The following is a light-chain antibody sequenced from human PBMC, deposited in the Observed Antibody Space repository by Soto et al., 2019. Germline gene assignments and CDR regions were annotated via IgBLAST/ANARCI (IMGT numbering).Light chain of an antibody. J-gene: IGLJ2*01. Sequence: QSVLTQPPSTSGTPGQRVTISCSGSNSNIGNNYVSWYEQLPGTAPKLLIYDNNKRPSGIPDRFSGSKSGTSATLGITGLQSGDEADYYCGSWDSSLSVVIFGGGTKLTVL. CDR2: DNN. CDR3: GSWDSSLSVVI. CDR1: NSNIGNNY. V-gene: IGLV1-51*01.